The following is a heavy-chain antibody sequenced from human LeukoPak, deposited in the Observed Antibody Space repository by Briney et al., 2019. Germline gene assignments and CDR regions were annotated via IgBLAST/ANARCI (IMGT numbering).Heavy chain of an antibody. CDR1: GYTFTDYY. CDR3: ARDPLHSSGWYEY. V-gene: IGHV1-69-2*01. CDR2: VDPEDGET. Sequence: ASVKVSCKVSGYTFTDYYMHWVQQAPGKGLEWMGLVDPEDGETIYAEKFQGRVTITADTSTDTAYMELSSLRSDDTAVYYCARDPLHSSGWYEYWGQGTLVTVSS. J-gene: IGHJ4*02. D-gene: IGHD6-19*01.